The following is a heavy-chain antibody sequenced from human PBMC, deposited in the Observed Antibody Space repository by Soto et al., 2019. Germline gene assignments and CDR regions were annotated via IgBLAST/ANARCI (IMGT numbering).Heavy chain of an antibody. J-gene: IGHJ4*02. CDR3: ANSEGWGPRYYFDY. CDR2: ISGSGGST. V-gene: IGHV3-23*01. CDR1: GFTFSSYA. D-gene: IGHD7-27*01. Sequence: EVQVLESGGGLVQPGGSLRLSCAASGFTFSSYAMSWVRQAPGKGLEWVSAISGSGGSTYYADSVKGRFTISRDNSKNTLYLQMNSLRAEDTAVYYCANSEGWGPRYYFDYWGQGTLVTVSS.